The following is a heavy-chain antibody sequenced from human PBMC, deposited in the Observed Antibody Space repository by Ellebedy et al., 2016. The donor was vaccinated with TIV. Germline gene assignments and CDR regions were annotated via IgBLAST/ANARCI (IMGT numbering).Heavy chain of an antibody. J-gene: IGHJ4*02. CDR3: VRGLSTGGTFGGYDS. CDR2: INQSGSN. V-gene: IGHV4-34*01. CDR1: GESFSVHF. D-gene: IGHD6-13*01. Sequence: SETLSLTCAVDGESFSVHFWTWIRQPPGKGLEWIGEINQSGSNNFNPSLKGRVTNSIDSSNNQFSLRLTSVTAADTAVYYCVRGLSTGGTFGGYDSWGQGMQVSVSS.